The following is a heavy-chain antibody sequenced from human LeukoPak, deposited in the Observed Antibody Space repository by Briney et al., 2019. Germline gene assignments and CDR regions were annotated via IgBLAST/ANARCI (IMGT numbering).Heavy chain of an antibody. D-gene: IGHD4-23*01. J-gene: IGHJ3*02. CDR2: INPNSGGT. Sequence: ASVKVSCKASGYTFTGYYMHWVRQAPGQGLEWMGWINPNSGGTNYAQKFQGRVTMTRDTSISTAYMELSRLRSDDTAVYYCATNNGGPPPDAFDIWGQGTMVTVSS. CDR3: ATNNGGPPPDAFDI. CDR1: GYTFTGYY. V-gene: IGHV1-2*02.